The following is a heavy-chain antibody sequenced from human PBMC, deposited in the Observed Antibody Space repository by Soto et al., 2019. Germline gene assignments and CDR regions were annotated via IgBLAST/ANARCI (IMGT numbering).Heavy chain of an antibody. V-gene: IGHV3-23*01. CDR1: GFTFSSYA. Sequence: EVQLLESGGGVVQPGGSLRLSCAASGFTFSSYAMSWVRQAPGKGLEWVSAISGSGGSTYYADSVKGRFTISRDNSKNTLYLQMHSLRAEDTDVYYCANGGPDQRSIWGPWVHRVHDYWGQGTLVPVSS. CDR3: ANGGPDQRSIWGPWVHRVHDY. D-gene: IGHD3-16*01. J-gene: IGHJ4*02. CDR2: ISGSGGST.